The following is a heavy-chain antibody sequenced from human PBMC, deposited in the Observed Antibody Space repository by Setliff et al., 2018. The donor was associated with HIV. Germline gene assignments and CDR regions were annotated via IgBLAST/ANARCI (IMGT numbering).Heavy chain of an antibody. D-gene: IGHD4-17*01. V-gene: IGHV4-34*01. J-gene: IGHJ6*03. CDR3: ARVGLHGDPPTGYYFYMDV. CDR1: GGSFSGYY. Sequence: ASETLSLTCAVYGGSFSGYYWSWIRQPPGKGLEWIGEINHSGSTNYNPSLKSRVTISVDTSKNQFSLKLSSVTAADTAVYYCARVGLHGDPPTGYYFYMDVWGKGTTVTVS. CDR2: INHSGST.